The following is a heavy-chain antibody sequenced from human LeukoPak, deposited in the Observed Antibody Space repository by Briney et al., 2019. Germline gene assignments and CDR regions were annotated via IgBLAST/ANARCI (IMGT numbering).Heavy chain of an antibody. V-gene: IGHV3-30-3*01. Sequence: PGRSLRLSCAASGFTFSSYAMHWVRQAPGKGLEWVAVISYDGSNKYYADSVKGRFTISRDNSKNTLYLQTNSLRAEDTAVYYCARDLLAAAVYWGQGALVTVSS. CDR2: ISYDGSNK. D-gene: IGHD6-13*01. CDR3: ARDLLAAAVY. CDR1: GFTFSSYA. J-gene: IGHJ4*02.